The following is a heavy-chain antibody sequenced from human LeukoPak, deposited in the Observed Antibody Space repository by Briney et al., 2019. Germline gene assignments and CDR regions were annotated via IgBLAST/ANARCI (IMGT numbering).Heavy chain of an antibody. J-gene: IGHJ4*02. CDR2: IGGSGGST. D-gene: IGHD2-15*01. Sequence: GGSLRLSCAASGFTFSSYAMSWVRQAPGKGLEWVSAIGGSGGSTYYADSVEGRFTISRDNSKNTLYLQMNSLRAEDTAVYYCTRHDIVVVVAATQYYFDYWGQGTLVTVSS. CDR3: TRHDIVVVVAATQYYFDY. CDR1: GFTFSSYA. V-gene: IGHV3-23*01.